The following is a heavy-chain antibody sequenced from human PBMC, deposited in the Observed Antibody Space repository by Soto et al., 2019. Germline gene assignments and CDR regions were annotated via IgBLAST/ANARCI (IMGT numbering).Heavy chain of an antibody. CDR1: GFTVGSNY. J-gene: IGHJ6*02. CDR3: ARSTYYDILTGSYYYYAMDV. Sequence: GGSLRLSCAASGFTVGSNYMSWVRQAPGKGLEWVSVIYSEGTPYYADSVKGRFTISRENSNNTLYLHMNNLRAEDTAVYYCARSTYYDILTGSYYYYAMDVWGQGTTVTV. CDR2: IYSEGTP. D-gene: IGHD3-9*01. V-gene: IGHV3-53*01.